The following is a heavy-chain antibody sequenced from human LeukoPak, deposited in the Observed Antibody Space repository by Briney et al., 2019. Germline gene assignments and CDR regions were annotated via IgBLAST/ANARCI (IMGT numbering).Heavy chain of an antibody. Sequence: GASVKVSCKTSGYTFIGHYMHWVQQAPGQGLEWMGWINPKNGGANYAPSFQGRVTMTRDRSISTAYMELSRLRSDDTAVYYCARGNYYYYYMDVWGKGTTVTVSS. CDR2: INPKNGGA. V-gene: IGHV1-2*02. J-gene: IGHJ6*03. CDR3: ARGNYYYYYMDV. CDR1: GYTFIGHY.